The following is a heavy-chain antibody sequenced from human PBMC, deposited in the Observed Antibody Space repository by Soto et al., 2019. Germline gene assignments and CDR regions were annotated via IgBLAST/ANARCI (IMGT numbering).Heavy chain of an antibody. CDR2: IIPIFGTA. D-gene: IGHD3-22*01. J-gene: IGHJ4*02. Sequence: SVKVSSKSSGATFSSYAISFVRQAPRQGLEWMGGIIPIFGTANYAQKFQGRVTITADESTSTAYMELSSLRSEDTALYYCATRSGYYDSSGYYYLDYWGQGTLVTVSS. CDR1: GATFSSYA. CDR3: ATRSGYYDSSGYYYLDY. V-gene: IGHV1-69*13.